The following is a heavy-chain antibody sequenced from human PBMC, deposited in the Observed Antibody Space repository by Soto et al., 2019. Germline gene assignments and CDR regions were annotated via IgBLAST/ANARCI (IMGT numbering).Heavy chain of an antibody. CDR3: ARLVVVPAARYYYYYGMDV. CDR2: IYPGDSDT. Sequence: AGESLKISCNGSGYSFTSYWIGWVRQMPGKGLEWMGIIYPGDSDTRYSPSFQGQVTISADKSISTAYLQWSSLKASDTAMYYCARLVVVPAARYYYYYGMDVWGQGTTVTVSS. J-gene: IGHJ6*02. D-gene: IGHD2-2*01. V-gene: IGHV5-51*01. CDR1: GYSFTSYW.